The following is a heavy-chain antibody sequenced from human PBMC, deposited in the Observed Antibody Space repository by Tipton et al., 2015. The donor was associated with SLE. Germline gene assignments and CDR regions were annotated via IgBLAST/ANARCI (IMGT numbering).Heavy chain of an antibody. Sequence: QLVQSGAEVKKPGASVKVSCKASGYTFTSYAMNWVRQAPGQGLEWMGWINTNTGNPTYAQGFTGRFVFSLDTSVSTAYLQISSLKAEDTAVYYCAREEIGAVAHYFDYWGQGTLVTVSS. CDR2: INTNTGNP. J-gene: IGHJ4*02. D-gene: IGHD6-19*01. V-gene: IGHV7-4-1*02. CDR3: AREEIGAVAHYFDY. CDR1: GYTFTSYA.